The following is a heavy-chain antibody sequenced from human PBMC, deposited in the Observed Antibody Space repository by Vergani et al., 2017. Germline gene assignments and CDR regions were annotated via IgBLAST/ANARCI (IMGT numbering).Heavy chain of an antibody. V-gene: IGHV4-31*03. CDR3: ARVGRYCSSTSCHMRDYFDY. CDR1: GGSISSGGYY. J-gene: IGHJ4*02. Sequence: QVQLQESGPGLVKPSQTLSLTCTVSGGSISSGGYYWSWIRQHPGKGLEWIGYIYYSGSTDYNPSLKSRVTISVDTSKNQFSLKLSSVTAADTAVYYCARVGRYCSSTSCHMRDYFDYWGQGTLVTVSS. CDR2: IYYSGST. D-gene: IGHD2-2*01.